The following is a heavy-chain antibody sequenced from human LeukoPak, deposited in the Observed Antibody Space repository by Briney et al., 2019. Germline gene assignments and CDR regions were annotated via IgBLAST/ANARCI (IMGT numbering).Heavy chain of an antibody. J-gene: IGHJ4*02. CDR3: AGLIVGEYSSSDY. V-gene: IGHV4-59*01. Sequence: SETLSLTCTVSGGSISSYYRSWIRQPPGKGLEWIGYIYYSGSTNYNPSLKSRVTISVDTSKNQFSLKLSSVTAADTAVYYCAGLIVGEYSSSDYWGQGTLVTVSS. CDR2: IYYSGST. CDR1: GGSISSYY. D-gene: IGHD6-13*01.